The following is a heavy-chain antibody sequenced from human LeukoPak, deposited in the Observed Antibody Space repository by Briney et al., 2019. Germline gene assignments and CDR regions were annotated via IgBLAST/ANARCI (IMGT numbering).Heavy chain of an antibody. Sequence: ASVKVSCKASGYTFTSYDINWVRQATGQGLEWMGWMNPNSGNTGYAQKFQGRVTITRNTSISTAYMELSSLRSEDTAVYYCARGSTPCSSSAKSVFPDYWGQGTLVTVSS. CDR2: MNPNSGNT. J-gene: IGHJ4*02. CDR1: GYTFTSYD. CDR3: ARGSTPCSSSAKSVFPDY. D-gene: IGHD6-13*01. V-gene: IGHV1-8*01.